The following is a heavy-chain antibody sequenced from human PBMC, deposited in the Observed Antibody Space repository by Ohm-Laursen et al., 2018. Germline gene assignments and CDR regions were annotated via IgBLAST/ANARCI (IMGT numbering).Heavy chain of an antibody. CDR3: ARTIAVAGTRVYEAFDI. CDR2: IYPGDSDT. D-gene: IGHD6-19*01. J-gene: IGHJ3*02. V-gene: IGHV5-51*01. Sequence: WESLKISCKGSGYSFTSYWIGWVRQMPGKGLEWMGIIYPGDSDTRYSPSFQGQVTISADKSISTAYLQWSSLKASDTAMYYCARTIAVAGTRVYEAFDIWGQGTMVTVSS. CDR1: GYSFTSYW.